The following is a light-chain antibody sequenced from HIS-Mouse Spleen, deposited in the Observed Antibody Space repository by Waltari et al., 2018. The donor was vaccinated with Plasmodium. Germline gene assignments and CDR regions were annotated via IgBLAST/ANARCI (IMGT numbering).Light chain of an antibody. Sequence: SYELTQPPSVSVSPGQTARITCPGDALTKKYAYWYQQKSGQAPWLGIYEDSKRPSGIPERFSGSSSGTMATLTISGAKVEDEADYYCYSTDSSGNHRVFGGGTKLTVL. CDR2: EDS. J-gene: IGLJ3*02. V-gene: IGLV3-10*01. CDR3: YSTDSSGNHRV. CDR1: ALTKKY.